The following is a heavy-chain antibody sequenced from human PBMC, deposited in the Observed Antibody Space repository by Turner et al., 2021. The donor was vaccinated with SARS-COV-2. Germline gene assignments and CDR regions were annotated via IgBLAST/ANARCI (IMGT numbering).Heavy chain of an antibody. J-gene: IGHJ6*02. D-gene: IGHD2-15*01. CDR1: GGPFSSYA. CDR2: IIPILGIA. CDR3: ARVSRSGWDSYYHYGMDF. V-gene: IGHV1-69*10. Sequence: QIQLVQSWDEVQMHGSSVKVSCRASGGPFSSYAISWVRQAAGQGLEWMGGIIPILGIANYAKKFQGRFTISADKSTSTAYMEVSSLRSEDTGVYYCARVSRSGWDSYYHYGMDFWGQGTTVTVSS.